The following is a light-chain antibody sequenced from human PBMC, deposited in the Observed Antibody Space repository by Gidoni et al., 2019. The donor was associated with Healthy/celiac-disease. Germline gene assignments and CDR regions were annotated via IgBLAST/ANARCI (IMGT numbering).Light chain of an antibody. J-gene: IGKJ5*01. Sequence: VLTQSSGTLALSPGERATLSCSASQSVISSYLAWYQQKPGQAPRLLIYGAASSATGIPDRFSGSGSGTDFTLTISRLDPEDFAVYYCQQYGSSPRTFGQGTRLEIK. CDR1: QSVISSY. CDR2: GAA. V-gene: IGKV3-20*01. CDR3: QQYGSSPRT.